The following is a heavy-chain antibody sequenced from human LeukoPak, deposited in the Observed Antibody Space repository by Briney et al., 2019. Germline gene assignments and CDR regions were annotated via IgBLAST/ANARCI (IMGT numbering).Heavy chain of an antibody. D-gene: IGHD6-13*01. CDR3: ARQYSSRFYYYYGMDV. J-gene: IGHJ6*02. V-gene: IGHV3-30-3*01. CDR1: GFTFSSYW. Sequence: GGSLRLSCAASGFTFSSYWMHWVRQAPGKGLEWVAVISYDGSNKYYADSVKGRFTISRDNSKNTLYLQMNSLRAEDTAVYYCARQYSSRFYYYYGMDVWGQGTTVTVSS. CDR2: ISYDGSNK.